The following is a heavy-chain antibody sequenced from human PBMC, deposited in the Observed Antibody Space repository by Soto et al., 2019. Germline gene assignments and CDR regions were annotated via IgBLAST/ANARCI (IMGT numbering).Heavy chain of an antibody. CDR1: GFSFSSYW. Sequence: LGGPLRLSCADSGFSFSSYWMHWVRQGPGKGLVWVSRINGDGSTTSYADSVKGRFTISRDNAKNTVYLQMNSLRDEDTAVYYCARGGGYSYGYIGYWGQGTLVTVSS. CDR3: ARGGGYSYGYIGY. CDR2: INGDGSTT. V-gene: IGHV3-74*01. J-gene: IGHJ4*02. D-gene: IGHD5-18*01.